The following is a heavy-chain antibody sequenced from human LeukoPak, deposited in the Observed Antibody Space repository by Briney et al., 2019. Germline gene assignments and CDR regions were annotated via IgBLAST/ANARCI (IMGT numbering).Heavy chain of an antibody. CDR3: TTDPGYYYYYGMDV. V-gene: IGHV3-15*04. CDR1: GFTLCKTW. CDR2: IESKTDGGAP. J-gene: IGHJ6*02. Sequence: GGSLRLSCAASGFTLCKTWMSWGREAPGKGVEWGGRIESKTDGGAPDYAAPVKGRFTISRDDSKNTLYLQMDSLKTEHTAVYYCTTDPGYYYYYGMDVWVQGTTVTVSS.